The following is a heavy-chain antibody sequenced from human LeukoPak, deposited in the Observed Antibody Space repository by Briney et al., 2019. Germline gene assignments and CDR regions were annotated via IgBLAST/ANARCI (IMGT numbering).Heavy chain of an antibody. D-gene: IGHD5-18*01. Sequence: GGSLRLSCAASGFTFSSYSMNWVRQAPGKGLEWVSSISSSSSYMYYADSVKGRFTISRDNSKNTLYLQMNSLRAEDTAVYYCAKPPKYSFGYNYFDYWGQGTLVTVSS. CDR1: GFTFSSYS. CDR3: AKPPKYSFGYNYFDY. J-gene: IGHJ4*02. V-gene: IGHV3-21*04. CDR2: ISSSSSYM.